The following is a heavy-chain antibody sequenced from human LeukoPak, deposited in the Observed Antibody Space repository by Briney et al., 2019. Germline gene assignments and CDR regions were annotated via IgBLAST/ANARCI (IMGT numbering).Heavy chain of an antibody. J-gene: IGHJ5*02. V-gene: IGHV1-69*05. CDR1: GGTFSSYA. CDR3: ARDFRSGEIRMFDP. CDR2: IIPIFGTA. D-gene: IGHD3-10*01. Sequence: SVKVSCKASGGTFSSYAISWVRQAPGQGLEWMGRIIPIFGTANYAQKFQGRVTITTDESTSTAYMELSSLRSEDTAVYYCARDFRSGEIRMFDPWGQGTLVTVSS.